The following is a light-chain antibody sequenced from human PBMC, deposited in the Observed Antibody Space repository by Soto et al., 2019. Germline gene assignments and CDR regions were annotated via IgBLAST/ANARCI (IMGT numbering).Light chain of an antibody. CDR3: MQALQTPA. J-gene: IGKJ5*01. V-gene: IGKV2-28*01. CDR2: LGS. Sequence: DIVMTQSLLSLPVTPGEPASISCRSSQSLLHSNGYNYLDWYLQKPGQSPQLLIYLGSYRASGVPDRFSGSGSGTDFTLKISRVEADDVGVYYCMQALQTPAFGQGTRLEFK. CDR1: QSLLHSNGYNY.